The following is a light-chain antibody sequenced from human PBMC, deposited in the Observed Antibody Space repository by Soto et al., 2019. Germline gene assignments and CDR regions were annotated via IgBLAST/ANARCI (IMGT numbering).Light chain of an antibody. CDR2: EVS. Sequence: QYVLTQPPSASGSPGQSVTIPCTGTSSDVGGYHYVSWYQQHPGKAPKLMIYEVSKRPSGVPDRFSGSKSGITASLTVSGLQAEDEADYYCSSYAGSNNLVFGGGTQLTVL. V-gene: IGLV2-8*01. CDR3: SSYAGSNNLV. J-gene: IGLJ3*02. CDR1: SSDVGGYHY.